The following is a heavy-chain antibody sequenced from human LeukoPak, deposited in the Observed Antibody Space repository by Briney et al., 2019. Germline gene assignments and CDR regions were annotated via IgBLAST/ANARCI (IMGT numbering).Heavy chain of an antibody. CDR2: VNPTSRSI. Sequence: PGGSLRLPCAVSGLIFSDYSFNWVRQAPGRGVEWVSSVNPTSRSIYYADAVRGGFTISRDNAKSSVFLQMNSLRAEDTAVYYCVRLRRNSDRSGYYYYYDYWGQGILVTVSS. CDR1: GLIFSDYS. D-gene: IGHD3-22*01. V-gene: IGHV3-21*01. J-gene: IGHJ4*02. CDR3: VRLRRNSDRSGYYYYYDY.